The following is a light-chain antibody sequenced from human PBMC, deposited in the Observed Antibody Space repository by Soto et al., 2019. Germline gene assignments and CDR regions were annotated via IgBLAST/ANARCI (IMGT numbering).Light chain of an antibody. Sequence: IVLTQSPGTLSSSPGERVTLSCRASQSVSTNSLAWYQQKPGQAPRLLIYGATRRASGITDRFSGSGYGTDFTLTISRLEPEDFAMYYCQQYVNSPLTFGGGTELDI. CDR3: QQYVNSPLT. V-gene: IGKV3-20*01. CDR1: QSVSTNS. J-gene: IGKJ4*01. CDR2: GAT.